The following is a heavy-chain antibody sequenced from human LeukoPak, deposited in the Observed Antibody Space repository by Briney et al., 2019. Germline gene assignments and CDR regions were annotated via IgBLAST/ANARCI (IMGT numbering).Heavy chain of an antibody. V-gene: IGHV3-53*01. Sequence: GGSLRLSCAASGFTVSSNYMSWVRQAPGKGLEWVSVIYSGGSTYYADSVMGRFTISRDNSKNTLYLQMNSLRAEDTAVYYCASRYSSSWYYYSGQGTLVTVSS. J-gene: IGHJ4*02. CDR2: IYSGGST. D-gene: IGHD6-13*01. CDR1: GFTVSSNY. CDR3: ASRYSSSWYYY.